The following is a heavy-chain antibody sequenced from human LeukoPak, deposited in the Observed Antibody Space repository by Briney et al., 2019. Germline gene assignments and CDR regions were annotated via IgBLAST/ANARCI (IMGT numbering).Heavy chain of an antibody. V-gene: IGHV1-2*02. CDR3: ARNQYYDSSGYSNFDY. CDR2: INPNSGGT. D-gene: IGHD3-22*01. J-gene: IGHJ4*02. CDR1: GYTFTGYY. Sequence: GASVKVSCKASGYTFTGYYMHWVRQAPGQGLEWMGWINPNSGGTNYAQKFQGRVTMTRDTSISTAYMELSRLRSEDTAVYYCARNQYYDSSGYSNFDYWGQGTLVTVSS.